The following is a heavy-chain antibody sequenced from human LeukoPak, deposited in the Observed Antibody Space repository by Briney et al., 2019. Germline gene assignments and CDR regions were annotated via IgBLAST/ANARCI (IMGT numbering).Heavy chain of an antibody. CDR1: EFTFSYAW. V-gene: IGHV3-15*01. D-gene: IGHD1-26*01. CDR2: ISVRSDGGTT. J-gene: IGHJ4*02. CDR3: ASLVGFSLYY. Sequence: GGSLRLSCTASEFTFSYAWMTWVRQGPGKGLEWVGHISVRSDGGTTDYAAPVKGRFTISRDDSKNTLYLQMDSLQTEDTAVYYCASLVGFSLYYWGQRTLVTVSS.